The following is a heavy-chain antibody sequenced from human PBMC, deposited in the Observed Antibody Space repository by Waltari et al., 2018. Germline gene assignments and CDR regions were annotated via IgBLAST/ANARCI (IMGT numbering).Heavy chain of an antibody. CDR3: AREIAAAGTGVDY. CDR1: GFTFSSYS. Sequence: EVQLVESGGGLVQPGGSLRLSCAASGFTFSSYSMNWVRQAPGKGLEWVSYISSSSSTIYYADSVKGRFTISRDNAKNSLYVQMNSLRDEDTAVYYCAREIAAAGTGVDYWGQGTLVTVSS. V-gene: IGHV3-48*02. D-gene: IGHD6-13*01. CDR2: ISSSSSTI. J-gene: IGHJ4*02.